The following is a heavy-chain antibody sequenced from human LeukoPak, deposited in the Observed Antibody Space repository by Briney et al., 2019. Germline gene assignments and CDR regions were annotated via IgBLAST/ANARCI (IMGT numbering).Heavy chain of an antibody. CDR3: ARDRTAMVRGYFDY. V-gene: IGHV4-61*01. CDR1: GGSISSSSYY. Sequence: PSETLSLTCTVSGGSISSSSYYWGWIRQPPGKGLEWIGYIYYSGSTNYNPSLKSRVTISVDTSKNQFSLKLSSVTAADTAVYYCARDRTAMVRGYFDYWGQGTLVTVSS. D-gene: IGHD5-18*01. J-gene: IGHJ4*02. CDR2: IYYSGST.